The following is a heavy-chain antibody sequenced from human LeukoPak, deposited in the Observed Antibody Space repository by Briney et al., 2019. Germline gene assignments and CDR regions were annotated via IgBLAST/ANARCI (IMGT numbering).Heavy chain of an antibody. CDR1: GFTFSTSW. V-gene: IGHV3-7*01. J-gene: IGHJ4*02. Sequence: QSGGSLRLSCAASGFTFSTSWMTWVRQAPGKGLEWVANINPDGSGENYLDSVKGRCTISRDNAKNSLFLQMNSLRAEDTAVYYCARESYTSDWKLGSGLWGQGTLVTVSS. CDR3: ARESYTSDWKLGSGL. D-gene: IGHD6-19*01. CDR2: INPDGSGE.